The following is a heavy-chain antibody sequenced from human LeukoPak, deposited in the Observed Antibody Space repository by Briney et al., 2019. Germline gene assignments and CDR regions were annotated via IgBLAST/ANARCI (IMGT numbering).Heavy chain of an antibody. J-gene: IGHJ3*02. CDR1: GGSISSYY. CDR2: IYYSGST. Sequence: SETLSLTCTVSGGSISSYYWSWIRQPPGKGLEWIGYIYYSGSTNYNPSLKSRVTISVDTSKNQFSLKLSSVTAADTAVYYCARRTLNAFDIWGQGTMVTVSS. V-gene: IGHV4-59*01. CDR3: ARRTLNAFDI.